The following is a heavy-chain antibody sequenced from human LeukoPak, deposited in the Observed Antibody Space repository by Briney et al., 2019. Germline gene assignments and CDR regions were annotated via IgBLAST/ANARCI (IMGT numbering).Heavy chain of an antibody. J-gene: IGHJ5*02. D-gene: IGHD3-10*01. CDR3: ARLGDSGSTLNWFDP. V-gene: IGHV4-39*01. CDR2: IYSSGST. CDR1: GGSISSTNYY. Sequence: SETLSLTCTVSGGSISSTNYYWGWIRQPPGKGLEWIGCIYSSGSTYYNPSLKSPVTIFVDTSKSQFFLKLSSVTAADTAVYYCARLGDSGSTLNWFDPWGQGTLVTVSS.